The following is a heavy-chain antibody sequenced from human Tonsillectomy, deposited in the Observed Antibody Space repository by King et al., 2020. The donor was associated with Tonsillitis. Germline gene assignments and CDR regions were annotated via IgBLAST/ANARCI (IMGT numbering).Heavy chain of an antibody. V-gene: IGHV3-11*01. CDR2: ISSSGSTI. CDR3: ARDLERLWPGYGMDV. CDR1: GFTFSDYD. D-gene: IGHD1-1*01. Sequence: VQLVESGGGLVKPGGSLRLSWAASGFTFSDYDMSWIRQAPGMGLEWGSYISSSGSTIYYADSVKGRFTIPRDNAKNSLYLQMNSLRAEDTAVYYCARDLERLWPGYGMDVWGQGTTVTVSS. J-gene: IGHJ6*02.